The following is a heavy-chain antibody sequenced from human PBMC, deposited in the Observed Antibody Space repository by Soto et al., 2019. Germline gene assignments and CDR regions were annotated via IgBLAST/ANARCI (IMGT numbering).Heavy chain of an antibody. D-gene: IGHD1-1*01. CDR2: ISHDETTK. Sequence: QVQLVESGGGVVQPGRSLRLSCEASGFSFSAYPKHWVRQAPGQGLEWVAVISHDETTKYFADSVKGRFTISRDNSQNTLFLQMNSLKPEDTAVYYCVRETSPLGTFDFWGQGTLVTASS. V-gene: IGHV3-30-3*01. CDR3: VRETSPLGTFDF. J-gene: IGHJ4*02. CDR1: GFSFSAYP.